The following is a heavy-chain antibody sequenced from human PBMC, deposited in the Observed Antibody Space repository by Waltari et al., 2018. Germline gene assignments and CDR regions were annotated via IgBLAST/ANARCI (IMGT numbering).Heavy chain of an antibody. CDR3: ARGGRRGYSYGWKNPYFDY. Sequence: QVQLQQWGAGLLKPSETLSLTCAVYGGSFSGYYWSWIRQPPGKGLEWIGEINHSGSTNYNPALKSRVTISVDTSKNQFSLKLSSVTAADTAVYYCARGGRRGYSYGWKNPYFDYWGQGTLVTVSS. CDR2: INHSGST. V-gene: IGHV4-34*01. J-gene: IGHJ4*02. CDR1: GGSFSGYY. D-gene: IGHD5-18*01.